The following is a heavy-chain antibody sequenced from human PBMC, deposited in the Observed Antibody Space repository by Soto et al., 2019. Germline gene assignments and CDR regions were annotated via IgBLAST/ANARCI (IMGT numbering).Heavy chain of an antibody. D-gene: IGHD2-8*01. J-gene: IGHJ4*02. CDR3: AKDQSRDGYNGAY. V-gene: IGHV3-23*01. CDR1: GFTFSSYA. Sequence: EVQLLESGGGLVQPGGSLRLSCAASGFTFSSYAMSWVRQAPGKGLEWVSAISGSGGSTYYADFVKGRFTISRDNSKNTLYLQMSSLRAEDTAVYYCAKDQSRDGYNGAYWGQGTLVTVSS. CDR2: ISGSGGST.